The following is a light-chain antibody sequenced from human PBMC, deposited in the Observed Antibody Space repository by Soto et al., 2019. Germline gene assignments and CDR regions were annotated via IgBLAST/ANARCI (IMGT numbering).Light chain of an antibody. Sequence: DIQMTQSPSSLSASVGDRVTITWRASQSIRTSLNWYQQKPGKAPKLLIYGGFSLQSGAPSRFSGSGSGTDFTLTISSLQPEDFAVYYCQQSYSTPPTFGQGTKVEIK. CDR1: QSIRTS. J-gene: IGKJ2*01. V-gene: IGKV1-39*01. CDR2: GGF. CDR3: QQSYSTPPT.